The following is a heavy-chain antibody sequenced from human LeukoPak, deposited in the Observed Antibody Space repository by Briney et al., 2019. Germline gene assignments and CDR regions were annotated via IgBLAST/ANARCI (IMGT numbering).Heavy chain of an antibody. V-gene: IGHV1-2*02. CDR3: ARGPLYGSGTY. CDR1: GYTFTDYY. Sequence: ASVKVSCKASGYTFTDYYMHWVRQAAGQGREGMGWINPNSGCTKYAQKFQGNITMTRDTSISTAYMELSRLISDDKAVYYCARGPLYGSGTYWGQGTLVTVSS. CDR2: INPNSGCT. J-gene: IGHJ4*02. D-gene: IGHD3-10*01.